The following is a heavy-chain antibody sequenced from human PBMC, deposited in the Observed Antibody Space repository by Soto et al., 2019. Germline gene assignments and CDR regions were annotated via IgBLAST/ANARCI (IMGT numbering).Heavy chain of an antibody. V-gene: IGHV4-4*02. Sequence: SETLSLTCAVSGGSISSSNWWSWVRQPPGKGLEWIGEIYHSGSTNYNPSLKSRVTISVDKSKNQFSLKLSSVTAADTAVYYCARELPTYYDFWSGPRLYGMDVWGQGTTVTV. CDR1: GGSISSSNW. J-gene: IGHJ6*02. CDR2: IYHSGST. D-gene: IGHD3-3*01. CDR3: ARELPTYYDFWSGPRLYGMDV.